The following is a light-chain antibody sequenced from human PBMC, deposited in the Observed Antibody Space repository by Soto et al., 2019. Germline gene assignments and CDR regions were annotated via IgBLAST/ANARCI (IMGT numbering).Light chain of an antibody. CDR3: LLYYGDAHVV. Sequence: QTVVTQEHSLTVSQGGTVSHTCAYRTGTVTSDHYPNWFQQKPGQAPRALIYTTSNKHSWTPARFSGSLLGGKAALTLSGVQPEDEAVYYCLLYYGDAHVVFGGGTKLTVL. CDR1: TGTVTSDHY. CDR2: TTS. J-gene: IGLJ2*01. V-gene: IGLV7-43*01.